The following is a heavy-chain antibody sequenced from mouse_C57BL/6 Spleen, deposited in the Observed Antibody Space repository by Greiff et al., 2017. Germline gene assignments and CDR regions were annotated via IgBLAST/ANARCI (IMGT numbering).Heavy chain of an antibody. V-gene: IGHV5-16*01. CDR1: GFTFSDYY. CDR3: ARMSWYFDV. Sequence: EVKLMESAGGLVQPGSSMKLSCTASGFTFSDYYMAWVRQVPEKGLEWVANINYDGSSTYYLDSLKSRFIISRDNAKNILYLQMSSLKSEDTATYYCARMSWYFDVWGTGTTVTVSS. J-gene: IGHJ1*03. CDR2: INYDGSST.